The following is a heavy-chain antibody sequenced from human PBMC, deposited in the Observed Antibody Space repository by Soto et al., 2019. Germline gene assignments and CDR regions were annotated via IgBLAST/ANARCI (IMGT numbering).Heavy chain of an antibody. CDR3: ARGGIAAAPISAQGHQYYYMDV. CDR2: ISSSSSYI. D-gene: IGHD6-13*01. V-gene: IGHV3-21*01. CDR1: GFTFSSYS. J-gene: IGHJ6*03. Sequence: GGSLRLSCAASGFTFSSYSMNWVRQAPGKGLEWVSSISSSSSYIYYADSVKGRFTISRDNAKNSLYLQMNSLRAEDTAVYYCARGGIAAAPISAQGHQYYYMDVWGKGTTVTVSS.